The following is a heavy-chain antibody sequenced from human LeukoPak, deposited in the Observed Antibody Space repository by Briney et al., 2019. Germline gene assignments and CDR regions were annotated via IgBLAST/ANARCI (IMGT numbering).Heavy chain of an antibody. V-gene: IGHV4-59*01. D-gene: IGHD4-23*01. CDR1: GGSISSYQ. Sequence: AETLSLTCTVSGGSISSYQWSWIRQPPGKGLEWIGNIYYSGSANYNPSLKSRVTISVDTSKNQFSLKLSPVTAADTAVYYCARVGVDYSGNIIKYFFDYWGQGTLVTVSS. CDR2: IYYSGSA. J-gene: IGHJ4*02. CDR3: ARVGVDYSGNIIKYFFDY.